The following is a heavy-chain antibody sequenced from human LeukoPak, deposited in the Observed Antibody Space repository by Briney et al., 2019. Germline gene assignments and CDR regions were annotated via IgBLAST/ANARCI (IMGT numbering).Heavy chain of an antibody. Sequence: GRSLRLSCAASGFTFDDYAMHWVRQAPGEGLEWVSGISWNSGSIGYADSVKGRFTISRDNAKNSLYLQMNSLRAEDTALYYCAKGGRYSSSRGRFDPWGQGTLVTVSS. V-gene: IGHV3-9*01. D-gene: IGHD6-13*01. CDR3: AKGGRYSSSRGRFDP. CDR1: GFTFDDYA. J-gene: IGHJ5*02. CDR2: ISWNSGSI.